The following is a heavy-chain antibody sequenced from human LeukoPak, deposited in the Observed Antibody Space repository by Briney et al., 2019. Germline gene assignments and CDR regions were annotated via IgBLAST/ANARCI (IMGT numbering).Heavy chain of an antibody. J-gene: IGHJ4*02. CDR2: IGTAGDT. Sequence: PGGSLRLSCAASGFTFSSYDMHWVRQATGKGLEWVSAIGTAGDTYYPGSVKGRFTISRENAKNSLYLQMNSLRAEDTAVYYCAKDRRSMPHDYWGQGTLVTVSS. CDR3: AKDRRSMPHDY. V-gene: IGHV3-13*04. CDR1: GFTFSSYD. D-gene: IGHD2-2*01.